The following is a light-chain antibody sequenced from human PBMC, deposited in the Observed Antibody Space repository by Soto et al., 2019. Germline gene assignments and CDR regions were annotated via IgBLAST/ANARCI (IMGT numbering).Light chain of an antibody. J-gene: IGLJ3*02. Sequence: QSALTQPPSVSAAPGQRVTISCSGSTSNIGNNYVSWYQQLPGSAPKLLIYDNTKRPSGIPARFSGSRSGTSATLGITGLQTGDEADYYCGTWDTSLSAGVFGGGTKLTVL. CDR2: DNT. V-gene: IGLV1-51*01. CDR1: TSNIGNNY. CDR3: GTWDTSLSAGV.